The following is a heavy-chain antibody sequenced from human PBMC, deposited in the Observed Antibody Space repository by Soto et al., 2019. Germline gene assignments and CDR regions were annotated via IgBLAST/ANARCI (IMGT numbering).Heavy chain of an antibody. CDR3: ARGGLYPKSSFYYGMDV. Sequence: QVQLVQSGAEVKKPGSSVKVSCKASGGTFSTYSISWVRQAPGQGLEWMGESLPIFGTSHYAQNFQGRVTITADESTSTVYMELSSLRSDDKAVYYCARGGLYPKSSFYYGMDVWGQGTTVTVSS. V-gene: IGHV1-69*01. CDR2: SLPIFGTS. J-gene: IGHJ6*02. D-gene: IGHD2-8*01. CDR1: GGTFSTYS.